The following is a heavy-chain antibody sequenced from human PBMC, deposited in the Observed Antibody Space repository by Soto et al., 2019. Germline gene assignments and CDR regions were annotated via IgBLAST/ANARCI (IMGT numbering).Heavy chain of an antibody. D-gene: IGHD4-17*01. Sequence: GGSLRLSCAASGFTFSNAWMSWVRQAPGKGLEWVGRIKSKTDGGTTDYAAPVKGRFTISRDDSKNTLYLQMNSLKTEDTAVYYCTTAYDYGDYWGMWGAFDIWGQGTMVTVSS. J-gene: IGHJ3*02. CDR2: IKSKTDGGTT. CDR3: TTAYDYGDYWGMWGAFDI. CDR1: GFTFSNAW. V-gene: IGHV3-15*01.